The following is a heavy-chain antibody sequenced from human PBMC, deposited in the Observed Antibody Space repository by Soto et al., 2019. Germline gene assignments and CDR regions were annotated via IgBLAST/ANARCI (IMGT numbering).Heavy chain of an antibody. V-gene: IGHV3-48*02. CDR3: ARDHRWAFDY. Sequence: EVQLVESGGGLVQPGGYLRLSCVASGFTFDRYAMNWVRQAPGKGLEWLSWISVDSVSIAYSDSVTGRFTMSRDDAKNLVYLQMNILEDEDTAVYYCARDHRWAFDYWGQGTLVTV. CDR2: ISVDSVSI. D-gene: IGHD6-13*01. CDR1: GFTFDRYA. J-gene: IGHJ4*02.